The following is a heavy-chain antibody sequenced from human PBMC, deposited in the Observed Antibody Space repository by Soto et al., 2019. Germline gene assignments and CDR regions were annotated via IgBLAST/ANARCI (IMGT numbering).Heavy chain of an antibody. J-gene: IGHJ4*02. CDR2: ISSSGDSP. CDR1: GFTFSNYA. D-gene: IGHD1-1*01. Sequence: GGSLRLSCAAPGFTFSNYAMSWVRQAPGKGLEWVSAISSSGDSPYYADSVKGRFTVSRDNSKNTLYLQMNSLRVEDTAIYYCARNTIPHPHYRGQGTLVTVPS. V-gene: IGHV3-23*01. CDR3: ARNTIPHPHY.